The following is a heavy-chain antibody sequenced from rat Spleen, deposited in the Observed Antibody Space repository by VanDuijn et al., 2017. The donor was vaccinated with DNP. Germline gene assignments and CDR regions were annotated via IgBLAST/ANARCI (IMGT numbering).Heavy chain of an antibody. CDR1: GYSITSHY. CDR2: ISYSGST. J-gene: IGHJ2*01. V-gene: IGHV3-1*01. Sequence: EVQLQESGPGLVKPSQSLSLTCSVTGYSITSHYWGWIRKFPGNKMEWVGHISYSGSTSYNPSPKSRFSIARDTSKNQFFLQLNSVTTEDTATYYCARLLIRGRGYFDYWGQGVMVTVYS. CDR3: ARLLIRGRGYFDY. D-gene: IGHD4-3*01.